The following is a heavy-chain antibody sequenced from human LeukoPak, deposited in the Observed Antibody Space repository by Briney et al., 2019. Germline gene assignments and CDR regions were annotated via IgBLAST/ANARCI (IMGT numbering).Heavy chain of an antibody. V-gene: IGHV1-8*01. CDR2: MNPNSGNT. CDR3: ARVDYDFWSGY. D-gene: IGHD3-3*01. CDR1: GYTFTSYD. J-gene: IGHJ4*02. Sequence: ASVKVSGKASGYTFTSYDINWVRQATGQGLEWMGWMNPNSGNTGYAQKFQGRATMTRNTSISTAYMELSSLRSEDTAVYYCARVDYDFWSGYWGQGTLVTVSS.